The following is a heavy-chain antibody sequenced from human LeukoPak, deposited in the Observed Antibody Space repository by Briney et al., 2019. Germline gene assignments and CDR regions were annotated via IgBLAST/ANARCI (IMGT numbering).Heavy chain of an antibody. CDR2: INPNSGGT. D-gene: IGHD5-24*01. J-gene: IGHJ4*02. CDR1: GYTFTGYY. CDR3: ARGHGMATTNFDY. V-gene: IGHV1-2*02. Sequence: GASVRVSCKASGYTFTGYYMHGVRQAPGQGLEWTGWINPNSGGTNYAQKFQARVTMTRDTSISTAYMELSRLRSDDTAVYYCARGHGMATTNFDYWGQGTLVTVSS.